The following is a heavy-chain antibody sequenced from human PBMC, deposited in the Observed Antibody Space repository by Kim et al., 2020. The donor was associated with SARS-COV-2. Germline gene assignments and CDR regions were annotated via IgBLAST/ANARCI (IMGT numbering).Heavy chain of an antibody. J-gene: IGHJ6*02. CDR2: IYSGGST. CDR3: ARDPLSPDNYYYYGMDV. Sequence: GGSLRLSCAASGFTVSSNYMSWVRQAPGKGLEWVSVIYSGGSTYYADSVKGRFTISRDNSKNTLYLQMNSLRAEDTAVYYCARDPLSPDNYYYYGMDVWGQGTTVTVSS. CDR1: GFTVSSNY. D-gene: IGHD3-16*02. V-gene: IGHV3-53*01.